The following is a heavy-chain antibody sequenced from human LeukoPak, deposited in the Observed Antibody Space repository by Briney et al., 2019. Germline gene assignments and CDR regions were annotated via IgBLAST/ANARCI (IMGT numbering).Heavy chain of an antibody. CDR1: GGSFSGYY. CDR3: ARAPVAYYYYGMDV. J-gene: IGHJ6*02. D-gene: IGHD6-19*01. CDR2: INHSGST. V-gene: IGHV4-34*01. Sequence: SETLSLTCAVYGGSFSGYYWSWIRQPPGKGLEWIGEINHSGSTNHNPSLKSRVTISVDTSKNQFSLKLSSVTAADTAVYYCARAPVAYYYYGMDVWGQGTTVTISS.